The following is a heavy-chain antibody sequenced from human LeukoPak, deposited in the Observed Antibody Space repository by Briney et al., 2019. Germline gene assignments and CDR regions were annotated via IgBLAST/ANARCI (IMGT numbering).Heavy chain of an antibody. J-gene: IGHJ4*02. CDR2: VNPNSGDT. CDR3: ARGRRILWRDPNAGDFFDY. Sequence: GASVKVSCKASGYTFTDYYIHWVRQAPGQGLEWMGWVNPNSGDTDYAQKFQDRVIMTRDTSINTAYIELSSLRSDDTAVCYCARGRRILWRDPNAGDFFDYWGQGTLVIVSS. V-gene: IGHV1-2*02. CDR1: GYTFTDYY. D-gene: IGHD2/OR15-2a*01.